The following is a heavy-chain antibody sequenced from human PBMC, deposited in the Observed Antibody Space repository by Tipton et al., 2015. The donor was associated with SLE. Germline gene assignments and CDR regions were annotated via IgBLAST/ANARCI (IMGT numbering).Heavy chain of an antibody. CDR3: ATFAATTLWC. Sequence: RSLRLSCTTSGFSFGDYSMSWVRQAPGKGLEWVGFIRSKAFGGTPEYAASVKGRFTISRDDSKGIAYLQMNSLNTEDTAVYYCATFAATTLWCWGQGALVTVSS. D-gene: IGHD2-21*01. V-gene: IGHV3-49*04. CDR1: GFSFGDYS. CDR2: IRSKAFGGTP. J-gene: IGHJ4*02.